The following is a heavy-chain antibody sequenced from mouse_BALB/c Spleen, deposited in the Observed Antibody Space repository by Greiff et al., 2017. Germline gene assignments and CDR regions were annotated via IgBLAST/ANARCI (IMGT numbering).Heavy chain of an antibody. CDR1: GFTFSSYT. CDR3: TNWDGDY. D-gene: IGHD4-1*01. V-gene: IGHV5-6-4*01. CDR2: ISSGGSYT. J-gene: IGHJ2*01. Sequence: EVKVEESGGGLVKPGGSLKLSCAASGFTFSSYTMSWVRQTPEKRLEWVATISSGGSYTYYPDSVKGRFTISRDNAKNTLYLQMSSLKSEDTAMYYCTNWDGDYWGQGTTLTVSS.